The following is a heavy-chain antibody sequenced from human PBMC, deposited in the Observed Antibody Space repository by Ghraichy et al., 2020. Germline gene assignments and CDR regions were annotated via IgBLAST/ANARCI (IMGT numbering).Heavy chain of an antibody. V-gene: IGHV3-21*01. CDR2: ISSSSSYI. CDR3: ARGIAVAGTPFDAFDI. CDR1: GFTFSSYS. D-gene: IGHD6-19*01. Sequence: GGSLRLSCAASGFTFSSYSMNWVRQAPGKGLEWVSSISSSSSYIYYADSVKGRFTISRDNAKNSLYLQMNSLRAEDTAVYYCARGIAVAGTPFDAFDIWGQGTMVTVSS. J-gene: IGHJ3*02.